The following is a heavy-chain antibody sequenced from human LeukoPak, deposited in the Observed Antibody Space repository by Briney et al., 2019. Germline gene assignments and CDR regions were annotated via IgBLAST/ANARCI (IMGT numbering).Heavy chain of an antibody. J-gene: IGHJ5*02. CDR2: IKSKTDGGTT. CDR3: TTGTAGGFDP. V-gene: IGHV3-15*01. CDR1: GFTFSNAW. Sequence: RGSLRPSCAASGFTFSNAWMSWVRQAPGRGLEWVGRIKSKTDGGTTDYAAPVKGRFTISRDDSKNTLYLQMNSLKTEDTAVYYCTTGTAGGFDPWGQGTLVTVSS.